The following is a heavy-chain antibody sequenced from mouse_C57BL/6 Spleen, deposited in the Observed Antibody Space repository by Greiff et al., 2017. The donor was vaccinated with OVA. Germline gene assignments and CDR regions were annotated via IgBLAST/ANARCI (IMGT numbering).Heavy chain of an antibody. D-gene: IGHD2-4*01. CDR1: GFSLTSYG. Sequence: QVQLQQSGPGLVQPSQSLSITCTVSGFSLTSYGVHWVRQSPGKGLEWLGVIWSGGSTDYNAAFISRLSISKDNSKSQVFFKMNSLQADDTAIYYCARMDYDYDMDYWGQRASVTVSS. CDR2: IWSGGST. J-gene: IGHJ4*01. CDR3: ARMDYDYDMDY. V-gene: IGHV2-2*01.